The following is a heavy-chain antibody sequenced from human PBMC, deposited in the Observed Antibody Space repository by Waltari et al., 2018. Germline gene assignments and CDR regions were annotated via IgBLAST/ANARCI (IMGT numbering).Heavy chain of an antibody. V-gene: IGHV3-30-3*01. CDR1: GFTFRSYA. CDR2: ISYDGSNK. CDR3: ARGHYYDSSGYYFDY. D-gene: IGHD3-22*01. J-gene: IGHJ4*02. Sequence: QVQLVESGGGVVQPGRSLRLSCAASGFTFRSYAMHRVRQAPGKGLEWVAVISYDGSNKYYADSVKGRFTISRDNSKNTLYLQMNSLRAEDTAVYYCARGHYYDSSGYYFDYWGQGTLVTVSS.